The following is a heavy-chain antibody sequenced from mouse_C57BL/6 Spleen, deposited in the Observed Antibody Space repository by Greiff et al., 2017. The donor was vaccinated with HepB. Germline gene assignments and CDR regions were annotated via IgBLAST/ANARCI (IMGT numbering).Heavy chain of an antibody. J-gene: IGHJ2*01. CDR3: ARFYYYGSSEDYCDY. CDR1: GYAFSSYW. D-gene: IGHD1-1*01. Sequence: QVQLQQSGAELVKPGASVKISCKASGYAFSSYWMNWVKQRPGKGLEWIGQIYPGDGDTNYNGKFKGKATLTAAKSSSTAYMQLSSLTSEDSAVYFCARFYYYGSSEDYCDYWGQGTTLTVSS. CDR2: IYPGDGDT. V-gene: IGHV1-80*01.